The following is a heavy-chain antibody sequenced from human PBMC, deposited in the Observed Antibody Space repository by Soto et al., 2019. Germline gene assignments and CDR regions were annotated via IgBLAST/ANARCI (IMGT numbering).Heavy chain of an antibody. J-gene: IGHJ4*02. CDR3: ARDLKDYDFWSGGFHHDLHAY. CDR2: IWYDGSNK. V-gene: IGHV3-33*01. CDR1: GFTSSSYG. D-gene: IGHD3-3*01. Sequence: GGSLRLSCAASGFTSSSYGMHWVRQAPGKGLEWVAVIWYDGSNKYYADSVKGRFTISRDNSKNTLYLQMNSLRAEDTAVYYCARDLKDYDFWSGGFHHDLHAYWGQGSLVLGSS.